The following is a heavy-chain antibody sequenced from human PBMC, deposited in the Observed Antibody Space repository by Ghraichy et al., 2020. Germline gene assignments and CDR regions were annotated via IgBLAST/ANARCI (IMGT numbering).Heavy chain of an antibody. Sequence: SETLSLTCTVSGGSISSYYWSWIRQPPGKGLEWIGYIYYSGSTNYNPSLKSRVTISVDTSKNQFSLKLSSVTAADTAVYYCARGRTATMIVVVPSLYFDYWGQGTLVTVSS. J-gene: IGHJ4*02. V-gene: IGHV4-59*01. CDR2: IYYSGST. D-gene: IGHD3-22*01. CDR1: GGSISSYY. CDR3: ARGRTATMIVVVPSLYFDY.